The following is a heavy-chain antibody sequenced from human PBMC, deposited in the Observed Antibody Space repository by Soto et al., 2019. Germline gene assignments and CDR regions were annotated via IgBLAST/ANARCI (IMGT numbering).Heavy chain of an antibody. J-gene: IGHJ6*04. CDR1: GYTFTSYY. CDR2: INPSGGST. D-gene: IGHD2-15*01. Sequence: ASVKVSCKASGYTFTSYYMHWVRQAPGQGLEWMGIINPSGGSTSYAQKFQGRVTMTRDTSTSTVYMELSSLRSEDTAVYYCASPRGYCSGGSCSNYYYYGMDVWREGTTVTVSS. V-gene: IGHV1-46*01. CDR3: ASPRGYCSGGSCSNYYYYGMDV.